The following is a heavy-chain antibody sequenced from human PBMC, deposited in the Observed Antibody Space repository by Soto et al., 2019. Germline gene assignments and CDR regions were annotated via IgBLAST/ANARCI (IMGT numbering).Heavy chain of an antibody. CDR1: GNTFSSYT. V-gene: IGHV1-3*01. Sequence: QVQLVQSGAEVKKPGASVKVSCKASGNTFSSYTMHWVRQAPGQRLEWMGWINAGNGNTKYSQKFQARVTITRDTPASTAYMERSSLKSEDTAVYFCARESGDIVVVPAATEDYGMDVWGQGTTVTVSS. CDR3: ARESGDIVVVPAATEDYGMDV. CDR2: INAGNGNT. D-gene: IGHD2-2*01. J-gene: IGHJ6*02.